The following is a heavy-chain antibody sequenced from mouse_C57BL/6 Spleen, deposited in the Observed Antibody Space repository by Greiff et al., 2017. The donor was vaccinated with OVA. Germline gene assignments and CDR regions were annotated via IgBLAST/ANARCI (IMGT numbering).Heavy chain of an antibody. V-gene: IGHV1-15*01. CDR1: GYTFTDYE. J-gene: IGHJ4*01. Sequence: VQLQQSGAELVRPGASVTLSCKASGYTFTDYEMHWVKQTPVHGLEWIGAIDPETGGTAYNQKFKGKAILTADKSSSTAYMELRSLTSEDSAVYYCTDGSSYAMDYWGQGTSVTVSS. CDR2: IDPETGGT. CDR3: TDGSSYAMDY. D-gene: IGHD1-3*01.